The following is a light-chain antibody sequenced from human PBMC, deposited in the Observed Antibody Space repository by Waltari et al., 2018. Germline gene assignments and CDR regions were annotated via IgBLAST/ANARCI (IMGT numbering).Light chain of an antibody. CDR2: GNS. CDR3: QSYDSSLSGVV. CDR1: SPNIGAGYA. J-gene: IGLJ2*01. Sequence: QSVLTQPPSVSGAPGQRVPIACTGRSPNIGAGYAVNWYQQLPGTAPNLLIYGNSTRPSGVPDRFSGSKSGTSASLAITGLQAEDEADYYCQSYDSSLSGVVFGGGTKLTVL. V-gene: IGLV1-40*01.